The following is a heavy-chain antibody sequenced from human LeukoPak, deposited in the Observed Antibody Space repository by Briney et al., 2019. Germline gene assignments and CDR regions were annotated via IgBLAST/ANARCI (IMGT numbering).Heavy chain of an antibody. Sequence: PGGSLRLSCAASGFTFSTYSMNWVRQAPGKGLEWVSYISSSSSTIYYADSVKGRFTISRDNAKNTLSLQMNNLRVNDTAVYYCAKSPYSSTWTSHFDPWGQGTLVTVSS. D-gene: IGHD6-13*01. J-gene: IGHJ5*02. CDR1: GFTFSTYS. CDR2: ISSSSSTI. V-gene: IGHV3-48*01. CDR3: AKSPYSSTWTSHFDP.